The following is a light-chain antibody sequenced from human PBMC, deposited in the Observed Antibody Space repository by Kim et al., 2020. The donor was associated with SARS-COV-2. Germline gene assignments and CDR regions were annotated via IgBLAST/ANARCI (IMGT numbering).Light chain of an antibody. CDR2: ATS. Sequence: AAVGDSVTITCRASQGIDYWLAWYQQKPGKVPRLLISATSSLESGVPSRFSGSGFGTEFSLTISSLQPEDLATYYCQQAKSLPLTFGGGTKVDIK. V-gene: IGKV1-12*01. CDR1: QGIDYW. CDR3: QQAKSLPLT. J-gene: IGKJ4*01.